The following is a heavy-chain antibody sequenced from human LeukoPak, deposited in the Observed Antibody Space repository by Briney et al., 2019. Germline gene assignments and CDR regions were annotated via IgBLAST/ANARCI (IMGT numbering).Heavy chain of an antibody. D-gene: IGHD3-10*01. J-gene: IGHJ5*02. Sequence: PGGSLRLSCAASGFTFSSYAMSWVRRAPGKGLEWVSAISRSGGSTYYADSVKGRFTISRDNSKNTLYLQMNSLRAEDTAVYYCAIDYGSGSYYGPNWFDPWGQGTLVTVSS. CDR3: AIDYGSGSYYGPNWFDP. V-gene: IGHV3-23*01. CDR1: GFTFSSYA. CDR2: ISRSGGST.